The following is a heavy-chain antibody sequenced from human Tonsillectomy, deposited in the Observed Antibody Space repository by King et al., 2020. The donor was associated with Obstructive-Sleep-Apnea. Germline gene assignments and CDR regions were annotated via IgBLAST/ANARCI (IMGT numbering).Heavy chain of an antibody. Sequence: QLQESGPGLVKPSETLSLTCTVSGGSISSSSYYWGWIRQPPGKGLELIGSIYDGGRTYYNPSLKSRVTISVETSKNQFSLKLRSATAADTAVYYCARDRSEQATSAGIDYWGQGTLVTVSS. V-gene: IGHV4-39*07. J-gene: IGHJ4*02. D-gene: IGHD5-24*01. CDR2: IYDGGRT. CDR1: GGSISSSSYY. CDR3: ARDRSEQATSAGIDY.